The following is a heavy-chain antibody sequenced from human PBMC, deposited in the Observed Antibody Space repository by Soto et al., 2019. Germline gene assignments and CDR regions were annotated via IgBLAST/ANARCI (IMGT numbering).Heavy chain of an antibody. Sequence: QVQLVQSGAEVKKPGASVKVSCKASGYTFITYDINWVRQAPGQGLEWMGWMNPDTGGTGYAQRFRGRIIMTRNTSISTAYLELSSLTSEDTAVYFCTRAQELPPKYWGQGTQVTVSS. V-gene: IGHV1-8*01. CDR1: GYTFITYD. CDR2: MNPDTGGT. J-gene: IGHJ1*01. CDR3: TRAQELPPKY. D-gene: IGHD2-21*01.